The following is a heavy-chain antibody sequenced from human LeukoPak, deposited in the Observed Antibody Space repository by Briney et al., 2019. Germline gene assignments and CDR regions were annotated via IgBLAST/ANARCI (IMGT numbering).Heavy chain of an antibody. CDR3: ARQQGFEFDWGSSDAFDI. CDR1: GYTFTNYD. CDR2: ISPYNDNT. D-gene: IGHD3-9*01. V-gene: IGHV1-18*01. J-gene: IGHJ3*02. Sequence: GASVKVSCKASGYTFTNYDISWVRQAPGQGLEWMGWISPYNDNTDYAQKVQGRVTMTTDTSTNTAYMELRSLRSDDTAVYYCARQQGFEFDWGSSDAFDIWGQGTMVTVSS.